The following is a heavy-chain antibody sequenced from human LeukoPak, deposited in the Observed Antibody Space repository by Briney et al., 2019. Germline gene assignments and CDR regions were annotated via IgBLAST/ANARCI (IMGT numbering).Heavy chain of an antibody. CDR1: GGSISSSSYY. CDR2: IYYSGST. J-gene: IGHJ4*02. D-gene: IGHD3-22*01. CDR3: ARDIQHYYDSSGYSLPYYFDY. V-gene: IGHV4-39*07. Sequence: KPSETLSLTCTVSGGSISSSSYYWGWIRQPPGKGLEWIGTIYYSGSTYYNPSLKSRVTISVDTSKNQFSLKLSSVTAADTAVYYCARDIQHYYDSSGYSLPYYFDYWGQGTLVTVSS.